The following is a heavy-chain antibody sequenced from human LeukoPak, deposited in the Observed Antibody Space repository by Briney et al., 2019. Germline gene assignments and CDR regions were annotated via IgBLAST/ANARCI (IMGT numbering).Heavy chain of an antibody. Sequence: ASVKVSCKASGYTFTSYAIHWVRQAPGQRLEWMGWINAGSGNTKYSQKFQGRVTITRDTSASTAYMELSSLRIEDTAVYFCARSTVTPNWFDPWGQGTLVTVSS. CDR1: GYTFTSYA. V-gene: IGHV1-3*01. CDR3: ARSTVTPNWFDP. D-gene: IGHD4-17*01. J-gene: IGHJ5*02. CDR2: INAGSGNT.